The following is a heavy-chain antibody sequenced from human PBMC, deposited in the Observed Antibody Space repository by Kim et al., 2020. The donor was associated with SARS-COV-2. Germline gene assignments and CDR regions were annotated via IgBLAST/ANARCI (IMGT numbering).Heavy chain of an antibody. V-gene: IGHV4-34*01. D-gene: IGHD4-17*01. CDR3: AREDTVTTRGSDY. Sequence: YNPSLKSRVTISVDTSKNQFSLKLSSVTAADTAVYYCAREDTVTTRGSDYWGQGTLVTVSS. J-gene: IGHJ4*02.